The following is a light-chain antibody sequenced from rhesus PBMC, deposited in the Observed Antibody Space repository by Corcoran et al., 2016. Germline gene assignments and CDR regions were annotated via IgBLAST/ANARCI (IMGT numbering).Light chain of an antibody. CDR3: QQYSSAPYS. V-gene: IGKV1-37*01. Sequence: DIQMTQSPSSLSASVGDTVTFTCRARQGISSYLAWYQQSPGKAPKPLIYYAANLESGVPSRFSGSGSGTEFTLTISSLQPEDFATYFCQQYSSAPYSFGQGTKVEIK. CDR2: YAA. J-gene: IGKJ2*01. CDR1: QGISSY.